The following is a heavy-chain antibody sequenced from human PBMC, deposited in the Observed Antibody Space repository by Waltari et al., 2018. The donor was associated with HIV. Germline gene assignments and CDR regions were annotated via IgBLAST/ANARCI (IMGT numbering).Heavy chain of an antibody. CDR1: GFTLKSVW. D-gene: IGHD3-10*01. V-gene: IGHV3-15*01. CDR2: IKTKGDGGAT. CDR3: TSEEDYGSGSHFDY. J-gene: IGHJ4*02. Sequence: EVQLVESGGDLLKPGGCLRLSCAASGFTLKSVWMRWVRQAPGKELECVGRIKTKGDGGATDYAAAVKGRFTISRDDSKNTVYLQMNSLKIEDTAVYYCTSEEDYGSGSHFDYWGQGTLVTVSS.